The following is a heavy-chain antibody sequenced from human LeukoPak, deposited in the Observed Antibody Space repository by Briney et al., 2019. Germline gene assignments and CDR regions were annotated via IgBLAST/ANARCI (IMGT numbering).Heavy chain of an antibody. Sequence: SETLSLTCTVSGGSISSGDYYWSWIRQPPGKGLEGIGYIYYSGSTYYNPSLKSRVTMSVAPSKNQFSLKLSSVTAADTAVYFCARAGAAAGTLYYYYYMDVWGKGTTVTVSS. J-gene: IGHJ6*03. CDR3: ARAGAAAGTLYYYYYMDV. V-gene: IGHV4-30-4*08. CDR2: IYYSGST. CDR1: GGSISSGDYY. D-gene: IGHD6-13*01.